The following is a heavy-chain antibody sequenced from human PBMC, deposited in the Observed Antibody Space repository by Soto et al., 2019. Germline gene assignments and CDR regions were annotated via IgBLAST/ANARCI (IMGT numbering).Heavy chain of an antibody. V-gene: IGHV3-53*01. J-gene: IGHJ1*01. D-gene: IGHD3-22*01. CDR1: GFTVSSNY. CDR3: ARETNYYDSSGSLVEYFQH. CDR2: IYSGGST. Sequence: LRLSCAASGFTVSSNYMSWVRQAPGKGLEWVSVIYSGGSTYYADSVKGRFTISRDNSKNTLYLQMNSLRAEDTAVYYCARETNYYDSSGSLVEYFQHWGQGTLVTVSS.